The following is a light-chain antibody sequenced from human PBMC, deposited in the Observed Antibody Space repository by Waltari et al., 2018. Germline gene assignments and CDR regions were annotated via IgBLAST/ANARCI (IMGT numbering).Light chain of an antibody. CDR1: QSVSRF. Sequence: EIVLTQSPGTLSLCPGERGTLSCSARQSVSRFLAWYQQKPGQAPRLLIYGASTSATGIPDRFSGSGSGTDFSLTISRLEPEDFAVYYCQKYDRLPATFGQGTKVEIK. V-gene: IGKV3-20*01. CDR2: GAS. J-gene: IGKJ1*01. CDR3: QKYDRLPAT.